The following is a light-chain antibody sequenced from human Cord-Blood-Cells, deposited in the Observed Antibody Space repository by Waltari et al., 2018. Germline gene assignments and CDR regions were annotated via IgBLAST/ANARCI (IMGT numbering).Light chain of an antibody. V-gene: IGKV3-11*01. CDR2: DAS. CDR3: QQRSNWFT. J-gene: IGKJ4*01. Sequence: EIVLPPYTATLYLFLGVIATLSCRASQSVSSYLAWYQQKPGQAPRLLIYDASNRATGIPARFSGSGSGTDFTLTISSLEPEDFAVYYCQQRSNWFTFGGGTKVEIK. CDR1: QSVSSY.